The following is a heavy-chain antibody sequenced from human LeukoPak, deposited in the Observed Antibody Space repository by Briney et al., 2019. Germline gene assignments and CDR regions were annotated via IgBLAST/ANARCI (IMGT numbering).Heavy chain of an antibody. D-gene: IGHD6-19*01. CDR1: GFTFSSSV. CDR3: AKCEGSSGCGDY. J-gene: IGHJ4*02. V-gene: IGHV3-23*01. CDR2: ISGSGGST. Sequence: PGGSLRLSCVASGFTFSSSVMIWVRQAPGKGLEWVSAISGSGGSTYYADSVKGRFTISRDNSKNTLYLQMNSLRAEDTAVYYCAKCEGSSGCGDYWGQGTLVTVSS.